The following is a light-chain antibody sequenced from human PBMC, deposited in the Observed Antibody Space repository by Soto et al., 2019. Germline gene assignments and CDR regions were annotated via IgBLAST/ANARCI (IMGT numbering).Light chain of an antibody. V-gene: IGKV3-20*01. CDR2: GAS. J-gene: IGKJ1*01. CDR1: QTVDSNY. CDR3: HHYGRSLWT. Sequence: EIVLAQSPGTLSLSPGERATLSCRASQTVDSNYLAWYQQRPGQAPRLLIYGASTRAAGVPDRFRGSGSGTDFTLTISRLEPEDSGMYYCHHYGRSLWTFGQGTKAEI.